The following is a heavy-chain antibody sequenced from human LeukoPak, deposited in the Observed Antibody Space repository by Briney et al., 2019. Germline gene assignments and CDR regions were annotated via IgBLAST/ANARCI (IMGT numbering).Heavy chain of an antibody. J-gene: IGHJ4*02. Sequence: GRSLRLSCAASGFTFSSYAMHWVRQAPGMGLEWVAVISYDGSNKYYADSVKGRFTISRDNSKNTLYLQMNSLRAEDTAVYYCARKDSSPRTFDYWGQGTLVTVSS. D-gene: IGHD3-22*01. CDR2: ISYDGSNK. V-gene: IGHV3-30*04. CDR3: ARKDSSPRTFDY. CDR1: GFTFSSYA.